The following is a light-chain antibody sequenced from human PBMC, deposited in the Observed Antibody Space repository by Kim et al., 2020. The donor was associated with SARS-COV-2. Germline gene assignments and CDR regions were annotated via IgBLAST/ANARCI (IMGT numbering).Light chain of an antibody. CDR3: QQSYSTPYT. CDR1: QSSSSY. J-gene: IGKJ2*01. CDR2: AAS. V-gene: IGKV1-39*01. Sequence: SASEGDSVTITCRASQSSSSYLNWYQQKPGKAPKLLIYAASSLQSGVPSRFSGSGSGTDFTLTISSLQPEDFATYYCQQSYSTPYTFGQGTKLEI.